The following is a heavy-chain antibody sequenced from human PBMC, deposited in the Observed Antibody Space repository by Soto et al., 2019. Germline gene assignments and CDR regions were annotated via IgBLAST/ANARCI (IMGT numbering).Heavy chain of an antibody. Sequence: EVQLVESGGGVVRPGGSLRLSCAASGFTFDDYGMSWVRQAPGKGLEWVSGINWNGGSTGYADSVKGRFTISRDNAKNSLYLQMNSLRAEDTALYYYARDWGYSSGWGRYYYGMDVWGQGTTVTVSS. D-gene: IGHD6-19*01. CDR2: INWNGGST. J-gene: IGHJ6*02. CDR1: GFTFDDYG. V-gene: IGHV3-20*04. CDR3: ARDWGYSSGWGRYYYGMDV.